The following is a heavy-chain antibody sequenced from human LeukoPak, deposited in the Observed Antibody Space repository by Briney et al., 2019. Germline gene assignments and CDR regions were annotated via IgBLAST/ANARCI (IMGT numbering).Heavy chain of an antibody. J-gene: IGHJ4*02. CDR2: ISYDGSNK. CDR1: GFTFSSYA. V-gene: IGHV3-30-3*01. Sequence: GGSLRLSCAASGFTFSSYAMHWVRQAPGMGLEWVAVISYDGSNKYYADSVKGRFTISRDNSKNTLYLQMNSLRAEDTAVYYCARDRSPIAAAALDYWGQGTLVTVSS. D-gene: IGHD6-13*01. CDR3: ARDRSPIAAAALDY.